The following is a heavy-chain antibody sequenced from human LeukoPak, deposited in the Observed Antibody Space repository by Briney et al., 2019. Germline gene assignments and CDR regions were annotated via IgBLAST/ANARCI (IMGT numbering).Heavy chain of an antibody. V-gene: IGHV1-2*02. D-gene: IGHD3-22*01. J-gene: IGHJ3*02. CDR2: INPNSGGT. CDR1: GYTFTGYC. CDR3: ARNGDYDSSGYDAFDI. Sequence: ASVKVSCKASGYTFTGYCMHWVRQAPGQGLEWMGWINPNSGGTNYAQKFQGRVTMTRDTSISTAYMELSRLRSDDTAVYYCARNGDYDSSGYDAFDIWGQGTMVTVSS.